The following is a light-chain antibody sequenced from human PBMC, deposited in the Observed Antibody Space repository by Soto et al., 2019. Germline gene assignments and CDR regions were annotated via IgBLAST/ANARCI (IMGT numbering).Light chain of an antibody. Sequence: IGLELTRGTVRSEPKKRDTVACRASQSVSTNNLAWYQLKPGQAPRLLIYGASTRATGIPARFSGSGSGTEFTLTFSILQSEDFAVYYCQQYSNWPRTFGQGTKVDIK. CDR1: QSVSTNN. V-gene: IGKV3-15*01. CDR2: GAS. CDR3: QQYSNWPRT. J-gene: IGKJ1*01.